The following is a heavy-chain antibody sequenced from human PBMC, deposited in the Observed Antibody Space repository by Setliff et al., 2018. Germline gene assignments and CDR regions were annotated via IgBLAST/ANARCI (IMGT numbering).Heavy chain of an antibody. CDR2: IYNSGYT. Sequence: SETLSLTCTVSGGPTIGYYWGWIRQPPGKGLEWIGGIYNSGYTHYKPSLKSRATISVDTSKSQFSLNLSNVTAADTAVYYCASGLEFDYWGPGSLVTVSS. CDR1: GGPTIGYY. J-gene: IGHJ4*01. CDR3: ASGLEFDY. D-gene: IGHD1-1*01. V-gene: IGHV4-39*01.